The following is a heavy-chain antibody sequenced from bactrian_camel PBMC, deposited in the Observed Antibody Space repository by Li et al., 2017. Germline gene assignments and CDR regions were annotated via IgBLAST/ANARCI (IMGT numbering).Heavy chain of an antibody. CDR3: AAQRVVAGPFALQEWPYNY. CDR1: GVTYSPFC. J-gene: IGHJ4*01. CDR2: IDGDRRT. Sequence: HVQLVESGGGSVQAGGSLRLSCVVSGVTYSPFCMGWFRQTPGKEREGVAAIDGDRRTYYAESVKGRFTISKDNAKNSYTLFLQMDALQSEDTAIYYCAAQRVVAGPFALQEWPYNYWGQGTQVTV. D-gene: IGHD6*01. V-gene: IGHV3S1*01.